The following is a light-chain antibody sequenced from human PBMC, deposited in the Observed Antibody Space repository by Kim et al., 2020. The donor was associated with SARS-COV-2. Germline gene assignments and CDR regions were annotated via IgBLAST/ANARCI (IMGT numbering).Light chain of an antibody. CDR2: DLR. J-gene: IGLJ1*01. V-gene: IGLV2-14*03. CDR1: SSDIGNSTA. CDR3: CSTSNSLDYI. Sequence: QSITTSCSGTSSDIGNSTAVSSYQQHSDKAPRLIIYDLRDRPSGVSTRFSGSKSANMASLTISGLQSEDEAYYFCCSTSNSLDYIFATGTKVTVL.